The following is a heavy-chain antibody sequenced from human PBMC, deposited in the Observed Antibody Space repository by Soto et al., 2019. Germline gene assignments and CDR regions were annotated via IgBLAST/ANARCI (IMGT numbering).Heavy chain of an antibody. CDR3: ARDGSGYRSRASRMYV. CDR2: IIPIFGTA. CDR1: GDTFSSYA. Sequence: SVKVSCKASGDTFSSYAISWVRQAPGQGLEWMGGIIPIFGTANYAQKFQGRVTITADESTSTAYMELSSLRSEDTAVYYCARDGSGYRSRASRMYVWGQGTTVTVSS. D-gene: IGHD3-22*01. V-gene: IGHV1-69*13. J-gene: IGHJ6*02.